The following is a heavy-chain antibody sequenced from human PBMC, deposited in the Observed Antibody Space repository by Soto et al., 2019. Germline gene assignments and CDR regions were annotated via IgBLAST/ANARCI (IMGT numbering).Heavy chain of an antibody. D-gene: IGHD3-10*01. CDR2: IMPTVDSA. V-gene: IGHV1-69*01. J-gene: IGHJ6*02. CDR3: AVAAVREIMAQEPSGMAV. Sequence: QVQLVQSGAEVKTPGSSVKVSCKASGGTLSDYAISWVRQAPGQGLEWMGGIMPTVDSANYAHNFQGRLTSSADESTSTANLALSSLRSDDTAVYYCAVAAVREIMAQEPSGMAVWGQGTTVIVSS. CDR1: GGTLSDYA.